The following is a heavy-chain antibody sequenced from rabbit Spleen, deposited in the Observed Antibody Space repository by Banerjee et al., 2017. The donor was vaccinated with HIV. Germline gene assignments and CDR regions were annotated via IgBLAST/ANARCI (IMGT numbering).Heavy chain of an antibody. CDR3: ARGVYFGVAALGL. V-gene: IGHV1S40*01. Sequence: QSLEESGGDLVQPEGSLTLTCTASGFDLSSYYYICWVRQAPGKGLELIACIDSSSGSTDYASWVNGRFTISKTSSTTVDLKMTSLTAADTATYFCARGVYFGVAALGLWGQGTLVTVS. J-gene: IGHJ4*01. D-gene: IGHD5-1*01. CDR1: GFDLSSYYY. CDR2: IDSSSGST.